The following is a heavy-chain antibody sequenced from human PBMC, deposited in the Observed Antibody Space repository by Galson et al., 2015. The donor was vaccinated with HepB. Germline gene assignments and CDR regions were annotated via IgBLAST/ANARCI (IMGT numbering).Heavy chain of an antibody. J-gene: IGHJ2*01. CDR3: ARSSNSWYWYFDL. Sequence: SLRLSCAASGFTVSSNYMSWVRQAPGKGLEWVSVIYSGGSTYYADSVKGRFTISRHNSKNTLYLQMNSLRAEDTAVYYCARSSNSWYWYFDLWGRGTLVTVSS. V-gene: IGHV3-53*04. CDR1: GFTVSSNY. CDR2: IYSGGST. D-gene: IGHD6-13*01.